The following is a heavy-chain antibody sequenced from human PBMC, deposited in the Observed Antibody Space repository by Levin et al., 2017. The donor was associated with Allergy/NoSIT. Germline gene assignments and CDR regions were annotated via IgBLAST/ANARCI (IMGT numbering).Heavy chain of an antibody. CDR3: ARVDGMVRGVITPCYYYYYMDV. Sequence: ASVKVSCKASGYTFTSYGISWVRQAPGQGLEWMGWISAYNGNTNYAQKLQGRVTMTTDTSTSTAYMELRSLRSDDTAVYYCARVDGMVRGVITPCYYYYYMDVWGKGTTVTVSS. V-gene: IGHV1-18*01. D-gene: IGHD3-10*01. CDR1: GYTFTSYG. J-gene: IGHJ6*03. CDR2: ISAYNGNT.